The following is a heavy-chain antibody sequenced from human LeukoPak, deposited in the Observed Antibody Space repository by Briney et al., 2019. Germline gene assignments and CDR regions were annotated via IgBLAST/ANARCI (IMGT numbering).Heavy chain of an antibody. V-gene: IGHV3-7*01. Sequence: PGGSLRLSCAASGFTVSSNYMSWVRQAPGKGLEWVANIKQDGSEKYYVDSVKGRFTISRDNAKNSLYLQMNSLRAEDTAVYYCAREKSVTIFPPLATDYWGQGTLVTVSS. D-gene: IGHD3-3*01. CDR2: IKQDGSEK. J-gene: IGHJ4*02. CDR3: AREKSVTIFPPLATDY. CDR1: GFTVSSNY.